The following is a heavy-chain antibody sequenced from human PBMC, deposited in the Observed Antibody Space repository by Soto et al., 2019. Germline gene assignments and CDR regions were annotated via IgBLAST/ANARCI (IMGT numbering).Heavy chain of an antibody. Sequence: SESLSLTCAVSGDSINNSYWSWIRQPPGKRLEWIGNIFYTGTTTYNPSLESRVTMSVDTSKNQFSLKLNSVDAADTAVYYCAKYRRTEAEGFTLDYWGRGALVTVSS. CDR3: AKYRRTEAEGFTLDY. J-gene: IGHJ4*02. CDR2: IFYTGTT. CDR1: GDSINNSY. D-gene: IGHD6-13*01. V-gene: IGHV4-59*01.